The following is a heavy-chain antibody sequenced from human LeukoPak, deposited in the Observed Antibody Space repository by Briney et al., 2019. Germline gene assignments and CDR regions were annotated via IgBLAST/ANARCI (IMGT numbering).Heavy chain of an antibody. CDR2: ISSSSSYI. Sequence: GGSLRLSCAASGFTFSSYSTNWVRQAPGKGLEWVSSISSSSSYIYYADSVKGRFTISRDNAKNSLYLQMNSLRAEDTAVYYCARARSSGWFLDYWGQGTLVTVSS. D-gene: IGHD6-19*01. CDR3: ARARSSGWFLDY. J-gene: IGHJ4*02. V-gene: IGHV3-21*01. CDR1: GFTFSSYS.